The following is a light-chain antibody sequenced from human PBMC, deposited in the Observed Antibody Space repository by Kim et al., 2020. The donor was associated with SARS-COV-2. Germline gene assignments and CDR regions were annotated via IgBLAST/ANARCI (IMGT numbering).Light chain of an antibody. V-gene: IGKV3-11*01. CDR1: QDVRRY. Sequence: EIVLTQSPATVSLSPGERAILSCRASQDVRRYLLWYQQKPGQAPRLLIFDTFTRATGIPARFSGSGSGTDYSLTISSLEPEDFAVYYCQQRSSWPITFGQGTRLEIK. CDR3: QQRSSWPIT. J-gene: IGKJ5*01. CDR2: DTF.